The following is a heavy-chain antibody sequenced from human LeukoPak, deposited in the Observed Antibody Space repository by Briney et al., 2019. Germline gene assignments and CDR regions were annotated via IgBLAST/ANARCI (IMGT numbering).Heavy chain of an antibody. CDR2: IIPIFGTA. J-gene: IGHJ6*03. V-gene: IGHV1-69*13. CDR1: GGTFSSYA. D-gene: IGHD2-21*02. Sequence: ASVKVSCKASGGTFSSYAISWVRQAPGQGLEWMGGIIPIFGTANYAQKFQGRVTITADESTSTAYMELSSLRSDDTAVYYCARARPLAYCGGDCYFSYMDVWGKGTTVTVSS. CDR3: ARARPLAYCGGDCYFSYMDV.